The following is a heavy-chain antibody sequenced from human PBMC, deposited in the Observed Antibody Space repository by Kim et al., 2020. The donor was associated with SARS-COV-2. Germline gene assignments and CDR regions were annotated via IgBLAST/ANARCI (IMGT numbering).Heavy chain of an antibody. D-gene: IGHD2-2*01. J-gene: IGHJ4*02. CDR1: GFTFSSYA. V-gene: IGHV3-23*01. CDR2: ISDSGGTT. Sequence: GGSLRLSCAASGFTFSSYAMNWVRQAPGKGLEWVSGISDSGGTTYCADSVKGRFTISRDNSKNTLYLQMNSLRAEDTAVYYCAKRAGSSTYTGIFGDWGQGTRVTVSS. CDR3: AKRAGSSTYTGIFGD.